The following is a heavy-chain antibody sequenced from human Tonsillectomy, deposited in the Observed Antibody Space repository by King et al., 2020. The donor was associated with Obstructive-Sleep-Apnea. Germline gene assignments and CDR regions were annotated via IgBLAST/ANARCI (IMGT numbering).Heavy chain of an antibody. CDR3: ASVRYSYGYLSAFDI. D-gene: IGHD5-18*01. CDR1: GGSISSSSYY. V-gene: IGHV4-39*07. Sequence: QLQESGPGLVKPSETLSLTCTVSGGSISSSSYYWGWIRQPPGKGLEWIERIYYTGSTYYNPSLKSRGTISVDTSKNQFSLKLSSVTAADTAVYYCASVRYSYGYLSAFDIWGQGTMVTVSS. CDR2: IYYTGST. J-gene: IGHJ3*02.